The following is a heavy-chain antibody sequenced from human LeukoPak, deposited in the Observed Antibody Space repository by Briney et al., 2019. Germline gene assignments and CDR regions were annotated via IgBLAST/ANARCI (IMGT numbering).Heavy chain of an antibody. CDR1: GFTFDDYA. J-gene: IGHJ4*02. V-gene: IGHV3-9*01. Sequence: GRSLRLSCAASGFTFDDYAMHWVRQAPGKGLEWVSGISWNSGSIGYADSVKGRFTISRDNAKNSLYLQTNSLRAEDTALYYCAKIGGGSRYYYDSSGYSQPVDYWGQGTLVTVSS. CDR3: AKIGGGSRYYYDSSGYSQPVDY. CDR2: ISWNSGSI. D-gene: IGHD3-22*01.